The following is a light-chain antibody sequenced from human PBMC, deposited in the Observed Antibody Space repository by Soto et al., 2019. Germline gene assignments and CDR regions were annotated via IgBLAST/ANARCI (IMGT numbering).Light chain of an antibody. CDR1: QSISDW. V-gene: IGKV1-5*01. CDR2: DAS. Sequence: DIQMTQSPSTLSASVGDRVTITCRANQSISDWLAWYQQKPGKAPNLLIYDASNLESGVPSRFSGSGSGTEFTLTISSLQPDDFATYYCQQYHSSPLTFGGGTKREIK. J-gene: IGKJ4*01. CDR3: QQYHSSPLT.